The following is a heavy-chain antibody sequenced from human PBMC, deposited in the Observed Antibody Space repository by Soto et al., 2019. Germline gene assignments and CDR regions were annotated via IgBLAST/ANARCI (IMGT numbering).Heavy chain of an antibody. V-gene: IGHV3-33*01. CDR1: GFTFSSYG. D-gene: IGHD4-4*01. CDR2: IWYDGSNK. Sequence: PGGSLRLSCAASGFTFSSYGMPWVRQAPGKGLEWVAVIWYDGSNKYYAHPVKGRFTISRDNSKNTLYLQMNSLRAEDTAVYYCARAGRGTVTEPAYPYYYMDVWGKGTTVTVSS. J-gene: IGHJ6*03. CDR3: ARAGRGTVTEPAYPYYYMDV.